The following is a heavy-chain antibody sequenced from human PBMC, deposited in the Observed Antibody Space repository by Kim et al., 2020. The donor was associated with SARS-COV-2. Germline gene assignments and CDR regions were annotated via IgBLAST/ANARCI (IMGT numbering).Heavy chain of an antibody. D-gene: IGHD3-22*01. Sequence: NYTPPLKSRVTISVDTSKNQFSLKLSSVTAADTAVYYCARVDSSGYYFDYWGQGTLVTVSS. J-gene: IGHJ4*02. CDR3: ARVDSSGYYFDY. V-gene: IGHV4-59*01.